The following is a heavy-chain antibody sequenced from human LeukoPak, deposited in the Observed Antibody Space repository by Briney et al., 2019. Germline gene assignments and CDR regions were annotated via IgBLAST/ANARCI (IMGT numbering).Heavy chain of an antibody. J-gene: IGHJ4*02. CDR3: ARFRTAMQLWKGYYFDY. Sequence: GGSLRLSCGASGFTFSSYWMSWVRQAPGKGLEWVANIKQDGREKYYVDSVKGRFTISRDNAKNSLYLQMDSLRAEDTAVYYCARFRTAMQLWKGYYFDYWGQGTLVTVSS. CDR1: GFTFSSYW. CDR2: IKQDGREK. V-gene: IGHV3-7*01. D-gene: IGHD5-18*01.